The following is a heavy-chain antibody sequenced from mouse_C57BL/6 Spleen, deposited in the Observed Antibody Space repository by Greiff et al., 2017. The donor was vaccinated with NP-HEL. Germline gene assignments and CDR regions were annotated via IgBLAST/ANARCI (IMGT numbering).Heavy chain of an antibody. V-gene: IGHV1-50*01. CDR2: IDPSDSYT. D-gene: IGHD1-1*01. CDR3: ARGGSSDY. Sequence: QVQLQQPGAELVKPGASVKLSCKASGYTFTSYWMQWVKQRPGQGLEWIGEIDPSDSYTNYNQKFKGKATLTVDTSSSTAYMQLSSLTSEDSAVYYCARGGSSDYWGKGTTLTVSS. CDR1: GYTFTSYW. J-gene: IGHJ2*01.